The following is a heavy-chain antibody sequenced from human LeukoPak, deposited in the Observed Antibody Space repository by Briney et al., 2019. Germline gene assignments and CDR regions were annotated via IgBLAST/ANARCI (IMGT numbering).Heavy chain of an antibody. CDR2: IYSGGST. J-gene: IGHJ6*02. CDR3: ASRDKGYYYGMDV. Sequence: GGSLRLSCAASGFTVSTNYMSWARHTPGKGLEWVSLIYSGGSTYYADSVKGRFTISRDNSKNTLYLQMNSLRAEDTAVYYCASRDKGYYYGMDVWGQGALVSVSS. V-gene: IGHV3-66*01. CDR1: GFTVSTNY. D-gene: IGHD5-24*01.